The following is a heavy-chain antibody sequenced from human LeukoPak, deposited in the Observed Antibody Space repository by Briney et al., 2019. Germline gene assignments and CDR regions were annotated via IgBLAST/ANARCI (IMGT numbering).Heavy chain of an antibody. J-gene: IGHJ4*02. CDR3: ARDIAVAGALDY. D-gene: IGHD6-19*01. Sequence: GGSLRLSCAASEFTFSSYSMNWVRQAPGKGLEWVSSISNSSSYIYYADSVKGRFTISRDNAKNSLYLQMNSLRAEDTAVYYCARDIAVAGALDYWGQGTLVTVSS. CDR2: ISNSSSYI. CDR1: EFTFSSYS. V-gene: IGHV3-21*01.